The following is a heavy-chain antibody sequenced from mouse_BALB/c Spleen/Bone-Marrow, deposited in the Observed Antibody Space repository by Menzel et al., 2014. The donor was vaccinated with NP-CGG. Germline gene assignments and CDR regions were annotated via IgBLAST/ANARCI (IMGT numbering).Heavy chain of an antibody. V-gene: IGHV14-4*02. CDR1: GFNIKDYY. J-gene: IGHJ1*01. CDR3: NRYDWYFDV. CDR2: IDPENGDT. Sequence: VQLKESGAELVRSGASVKLSCTASGFNIKDYYMHWVKQRPEQGLEWIGWIDPENGDTEYAPKFQGKATMTADTSSNTAYLQLSSLTSEDTAVYYCNRYDWYFDVWGAGTTVTASS. D-gene: IGHD2-14*01.